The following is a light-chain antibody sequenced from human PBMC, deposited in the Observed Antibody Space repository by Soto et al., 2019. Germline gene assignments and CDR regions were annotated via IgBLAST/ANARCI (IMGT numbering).Light chain of an antibody. J-gene: IGKJ4*01. CDR3: QQYYTTPLT. V-gene: IGKV4-1*01. Sequence: DIVMTQSPDSLAVSLGERATINCKSSQSVLSSSNNQNHLAWYQQKPGQPPRLHIYWASTRESGVPDRFSGGGSGTDFTLTISSLQAEDVAVYYCQQYYTTPLTFGGGTKVEI. CDR1: QSVLSSSNNQNH. CDR2: WAS.